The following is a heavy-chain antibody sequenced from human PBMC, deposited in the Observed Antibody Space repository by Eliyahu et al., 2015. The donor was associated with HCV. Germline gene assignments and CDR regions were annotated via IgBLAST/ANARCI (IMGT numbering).Heavy chain of an antibody. CDR2: ISFDGSYR. V-gene: IGHV3-30*18. CDR1: GFTFSNYA. D-gene: IGHD6-19*01. J-gene: IGHJ4*02. Sequence: QVQLVESGGGVVQPGKSLRLSCSASGFTFSNYAMHWVRQAPGKGLGWVAVISFDGSYRYYADSVKGRFSISRDNSRSTVNLQMDSLRAEDTAVYYCAKGGYSSDYYLGGWGQGTQVTVSS. CDR3: AKGGYSSDYYLGG.